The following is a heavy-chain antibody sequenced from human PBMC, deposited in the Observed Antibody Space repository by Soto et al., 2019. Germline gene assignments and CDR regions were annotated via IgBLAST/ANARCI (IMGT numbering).Heavy chain of an antibody. CDR3: AREFLPYDSSLGYFDY. CDR1: GFTFSSYW. J-gene: IGHJ4*02. Sequence: HPGGSLRLSCAASGFTFSSYWMSWVRQAPGKGLEWVANIKQDGSEKYYVDSVKGRLTISRDNAKNSLYLQMNSLRAEDTAVYYCAREFLPYDSSLGYFDYWGQGTLVTVSS. V-gene: IGHV3-7*03. CDR2: IKQDGSEK. D-gene: IGHD3-22*01.